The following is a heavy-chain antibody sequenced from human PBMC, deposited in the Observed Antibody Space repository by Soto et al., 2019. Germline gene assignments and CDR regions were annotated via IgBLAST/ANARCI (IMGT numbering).Heavy chain of an antibody. Sequence: GGSLRLSCAASGFTFSSYWMSWVRQAPGKGLEWVANIKQDGSEKYYVDSVKGRFTISRDNAKNSLYLQMNSLRAEDTAVYYCARDILVDTAMDHDHLLFDYWGQGTLVTVSS. CDR2: IKQDGSEK. CDR3: ARDILVDTAMDHDHLLFDY. D-gene: IGHD5-18*01. CDR1: GFTFSSYW. V-gene: IGHV3-7*05. J-gene: IGHJ4*02.